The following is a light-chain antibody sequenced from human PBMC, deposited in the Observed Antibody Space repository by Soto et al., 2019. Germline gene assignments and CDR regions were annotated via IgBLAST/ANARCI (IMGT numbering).Light chain of an antibody. Sequence: QSVLTQPPSVSGSPGQSVTISCTGTSSDVGGFNYVSCYQHHPGKAPKLMIYDVSKRPSGVPDRFSGSKSGTSASLAITGLQAEDEADYYCQSYDSSLSAPYVFGAGTKVTVL. V-gene: IGLV2-11*01. J-gene: IGLJ1*01. CDR2: DVS. CDR1: SSDVGGFNY. CDR3: QSYDSSLSAPYV.